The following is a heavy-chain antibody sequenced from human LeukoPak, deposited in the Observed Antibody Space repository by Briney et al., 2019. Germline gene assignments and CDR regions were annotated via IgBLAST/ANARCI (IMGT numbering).Heavy chain of an antibody. J-gene: IGHJ4*02. Sequence: SETLSLTCTVSGGSISSYYWSWIRQPAGKGLEWVGRIYTSGSTNYNPSLKSRVTMSVDTSKNQFSLKQNSVTAADTAVYYCARSLSSGWFPFDYWGQGTLVTVSS. V-gene: IGHV4-4*07. CDR3: ARSLSSGWFPFDY. CDR2: IYTSGST. CDR1: GGSISSYY. D-gene: IGHD6-19*01.